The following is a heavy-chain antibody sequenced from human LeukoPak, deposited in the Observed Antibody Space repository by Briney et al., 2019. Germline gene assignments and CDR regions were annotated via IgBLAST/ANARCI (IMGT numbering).Heavy chain of an antibody. J-gene: IGHJ3*02. CDR2: ISYSGNT. D-gene: IGHD3-22*01. V-gene: IGHV4-59*08. CDR1: GVSISSYF. Sequence: KPSETLSLTCTVSGVSISSYFWSWIRQAPGKGLEWIGYISYSGNTDYNPSLKSRVTISEDTSKNQFSLKLISVTAADTAVYYCARAYKARGGSYYYDSSGSTRLYDAFDIWGQGTMVTVSS. CDR3: ARAYKARGGSYYYDSSGSTRLYDAFDI.